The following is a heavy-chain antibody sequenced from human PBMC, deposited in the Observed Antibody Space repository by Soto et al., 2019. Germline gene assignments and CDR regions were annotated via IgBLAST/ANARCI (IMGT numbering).Heavy chain of an antibody. CDR2: TRNKANSYTT. J-gene: IGHJ4*02. Sequence: EVQLVESGGGLVQPGGSLRLSCAASGFTFSDHYMDWVRQAPGKGLEWVGRTRNKANSYTTEYAASVKGRFTISRDDSKDSMYLEKDSLESGDQGRVYWCRGSIHCSGGSCYSRFDYWGQGTLVTVSS. V-gene: IGHV3-72*01. CDR1: GFTFSDHY. D-gene: IGHD2-15*01. CDR3: CRGSIHCSGGSCYSRFDY.